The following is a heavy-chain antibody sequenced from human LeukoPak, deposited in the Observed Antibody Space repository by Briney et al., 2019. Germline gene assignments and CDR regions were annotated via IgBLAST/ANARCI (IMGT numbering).Heavy chain of an antibody. J-gene: IGHJ3*02. CDR1: GGSISSGGYY. CDR3: ARDSEGSPRGAFDI. D-gene: IGHD3-10*01. V-gene: IGHV4-31*03. CDR2: IYYSGST. Sequence: SETLSLTCTVSGGSISSGGYYWSWIRQHPGKGLEWIGYIYYSGSTYYSPSLKSRVTISVDTSKNQFSLKLSSVTAADTAVYYCARDSEGSPRGAFDIWGQGTMVTVSS.